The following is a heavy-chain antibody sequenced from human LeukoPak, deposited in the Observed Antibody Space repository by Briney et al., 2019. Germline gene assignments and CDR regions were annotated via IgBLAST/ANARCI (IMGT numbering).Heavy chain of an antibody. CDR2: ISGYNGNT. V-gene: IGHV1-18*01. Sequence: RASVKVSCKASGYTFINYGISWVRHAPGQGLEWMGWISGYNGNTNYAQKLQGRVTMTTDTSTSTAYMELRSLRSDDTAVYYCARKGVEAAAGSIDYWGQGTLVTVSS. J-gene: IGHJ4*01. CDR3: ARKGVEAAAGSIDY. D-gene: IGHD6-13*01. CDR1: GYTFINYG.